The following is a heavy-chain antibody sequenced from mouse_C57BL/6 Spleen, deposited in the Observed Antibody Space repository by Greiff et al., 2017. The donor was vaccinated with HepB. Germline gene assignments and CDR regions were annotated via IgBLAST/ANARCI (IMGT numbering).Heavy chain of an antibody. CDR1: GFNIKDDY. CDR2: IYPENGDT. J-gene: IGHJ3*01. Sequence: EVQLQQSGAELVRPGASVKLSCTASGFNIKDDYMHWVKQRTEQGLEWIGWIYPENGDTEYASKFQGKATITADTSSNTAYLQLSSRTYEDTAFYYCTTLFAYWGQGTLVTVSA. CDR3: TTLFAY. V-gene: IGHV14-4*01.